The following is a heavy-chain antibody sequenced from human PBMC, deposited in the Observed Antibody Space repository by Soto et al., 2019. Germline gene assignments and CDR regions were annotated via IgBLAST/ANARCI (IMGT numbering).Heavy chain of an antibody. CDR3: AIFFFSSRRRHTILAPGLGFLLNRSSDL. D-gene: IGHD3-9*01. Sequence: KGLEWIGEINHSGSTNYNPSLKSRVTISVDTSKNQFSLKLSSVTAADTAVYYCAIFFFSSRRRHTILAPGLGFLLNRSSDL. CDR2: INHSGST. V-gene: IGHV4-34*01. J-gene: IGHJ2*01.